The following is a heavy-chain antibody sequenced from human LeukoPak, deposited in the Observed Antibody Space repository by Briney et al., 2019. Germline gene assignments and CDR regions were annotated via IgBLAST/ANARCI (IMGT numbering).Heavy chain of an antibody. V-gene: IGHV4-34*01. CDR1: GGSFSGYY. D-gene: IGHD3-10*01. Sequence: SETLSLTCAVYGGSFSGYYWSWIRQPPGKGLEWIGEINHSGSTNYNPSLKSRVTISVDTSKNQFSLKLSPVTAADTPVYYCASGGRLLWFRELPNWFDPGGQGTLVTVSS. CDR2: INHSGST. J-gene: IGHJ5*02. CDR3: ASGGRLLWFRELPNWFDP.